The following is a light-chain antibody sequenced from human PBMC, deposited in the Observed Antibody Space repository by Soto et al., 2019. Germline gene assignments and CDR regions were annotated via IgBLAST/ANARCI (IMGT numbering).Light chain of an antibody. J-gene: IGKJ1*01. Sequence: ETVMTQSPATLSLSPGERATLSCRASQSVSSKLVWYQQKPGQAPRFLIYGASTRATGIPARFRGSGSGTEFTLTISSLQSEDFAVYYCQQFNNWPRTFGQGTKVDIK. CDR1: QSVSSK. CDR3: QQFNNWPRT. V-gene: IGKV3-15*01. CDR2: GAS.